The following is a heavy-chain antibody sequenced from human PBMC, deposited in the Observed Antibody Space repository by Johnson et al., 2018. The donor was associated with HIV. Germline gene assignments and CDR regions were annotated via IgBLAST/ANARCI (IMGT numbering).Heavy chain of an antibody. V-gene: IGHV3-30*03. J-gene: IGHJ3*02. CDR1: GFSFSSYD. D-gene: IGHD3-3*01. CDR2: LSSGGSNK. CDR3: ARGPILEWLSGDGFDM. Sequence: VESGGGLVQPGRSLRLSCAASGFSFSSYDMHWVRQAPGKGLEWVAVLSSGGSNKYYAVSVKGRFTISRHNSKNTLYLQMNSLRVEDTAMYYCARGPILEWLSGDGFDMCGQGTKVTV.